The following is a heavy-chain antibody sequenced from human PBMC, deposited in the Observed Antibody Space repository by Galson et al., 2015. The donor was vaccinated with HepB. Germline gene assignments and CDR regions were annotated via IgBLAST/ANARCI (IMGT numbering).Heavy chain of an antibody. CDR1: GFTFSGYW. J-gene: IGHJ6*03. Sequence: SLRLSCAASGFTFSGYWMHWVRQAPGKGLVWVSRINTDGSSTSYPDSVEGRFTISRDNAKNTLYLQMDSLRAEDTAVYYCARERGNSRFYMDVWGKGTTVTVSS. CDR3: ARERGNSRFYMDV. CDR2: INTDGSST. D-gene: IGHD1-1*01. V-gene: IGHV3-74*01.